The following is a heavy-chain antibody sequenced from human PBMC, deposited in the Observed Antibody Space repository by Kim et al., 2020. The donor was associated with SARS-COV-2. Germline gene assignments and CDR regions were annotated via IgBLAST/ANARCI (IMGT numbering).Heavy chain of an antibody. CDR3: ARDCGGSYCY. V-gene: IGHV1-2*02. J-gene: IGHJ4*02. Sequence: GTNYAQKFQGRVTMTRDTSISTAYMELSRLRSDDTAVYYCARDCGGSYCYWGQGTLVTVSS. D-gene: IGHD1-26*01. CDR2: GT.